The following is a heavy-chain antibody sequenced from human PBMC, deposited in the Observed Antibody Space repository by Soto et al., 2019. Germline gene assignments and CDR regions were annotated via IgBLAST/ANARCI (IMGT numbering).Heavy chain of an antibody. CDR2: MFYSGLT. Sequence: SETLSLTCSVSGYSVSSSDYYWAWIRQPPGKGLEWIGSMFYSGLTYYNPSLKSRVTLSVDTSKNQVSVSLNSVTAADTAVYYCAPLTVSLSGPYGIHVWGQGTTVTVSS. V-gene: IGHV4-39*01. CDR1: GYSVSSSDYY. CDR3: APLTVSLSGPYGIHV. J-gene: IGHJ6*02. D-gene: IGHD3-3*01.